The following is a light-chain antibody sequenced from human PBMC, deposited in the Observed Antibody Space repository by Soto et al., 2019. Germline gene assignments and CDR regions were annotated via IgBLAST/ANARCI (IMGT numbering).Light chain of an antibody. V-gene: IGKV3-15*01. Sequence: DTVMTQSPATLSVSPGERATLSCRASQSVSSNLAWYQQKPGHAPRLLIYGASTRATGIPARFSGSGSGTEFTLTISSLQSEDFAVYYCQKYNNWPPYTFGQGTKLEIK. CDR1: QSVSSN. CDR2: GAS. CDR3: QKYNNWPPYT. J-gene: IGKJ2*01.